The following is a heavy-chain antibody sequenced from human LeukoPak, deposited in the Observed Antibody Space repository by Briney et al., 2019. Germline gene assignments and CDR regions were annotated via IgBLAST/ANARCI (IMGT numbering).Heavy chain of an antibody. V-gene: IGHV3-23*01. CDR1: GFTFSSYA. CDR3: AKDRSGGDCYFDY. J-gene: IGHJ4*02. Sequence: EPGGSLRLSCAASGFTFSSYAMSWVRQAPGKGLEWVSAISGSGGSTYYADSVKGRFTISRDNSKNTLYLQMNSLRAEDTAVYYCAKDRSGGDCYFDYWGQGTLVTVSS. CDR2: ISGSGGST. D-gene: IGHD2-21*02.